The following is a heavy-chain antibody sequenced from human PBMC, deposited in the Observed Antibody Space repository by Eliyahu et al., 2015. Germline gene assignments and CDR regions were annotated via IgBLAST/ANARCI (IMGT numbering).Heavy chain of an antibody. CDR2: IYHSGST. CDR3: ARSKGYSGYDFPIVSHYYGMDV. V-gene: IGHV4-4*02. CDR1: GGSISSSNW. D-gene: IGHD5-12*01. J-gene: IGHJ6*02. Sequence: QVQLQESGPGLVKPSGTLSLTCAVSGGSISSSNWWSWVRQPPGKGLEWIGEIYHSGSTNYNPSLKSRVTISVDKSKNQFSLKLSSVTAADTAVYYCARSKGYSGYDFPIVSHYYGMDVWGQGTTVTVSS.